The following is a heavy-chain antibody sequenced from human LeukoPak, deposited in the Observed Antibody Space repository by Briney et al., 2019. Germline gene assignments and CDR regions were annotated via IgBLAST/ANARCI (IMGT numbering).Heavy chain of an antibody. CDR2: IDRGGST. Sequence: GGSLRLSCAASGFIVSSYYMSWVRQAPGKGLEWVSIIDRGGSTYYADSVKGRFTISRDTSKNTLYLQMNSLRVGETAVYYCARDGPSMSIQHWGQGTLVSVSS. CDR1: GFIVSSYY. V-gene: IGHV3-66*01. D-gene: IGHD6-6*01. J-gene: IGHJ1*01. CDR3: ARDGPSMSIQH.